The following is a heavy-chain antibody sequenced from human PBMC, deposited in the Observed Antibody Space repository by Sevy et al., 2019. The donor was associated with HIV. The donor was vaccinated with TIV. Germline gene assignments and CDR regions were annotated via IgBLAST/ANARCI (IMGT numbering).Heavy chain of an antibody. CDR1: GFSFSTYA. CDR3: GKVSIFGVGGFYDY. V-gene: IGHV3-23*01. J-gene: IGHJ4*02. CDR2: ISGSGTSK. D-gene: IGHD3-3*01. Sequence: GGSLRLSCAAAGFSFSTYAMTWVRQAPGKGLEWVSGISGSGTSKYYTDSVKGRFTISRDNSKNTVYLQMNNLRAEDTAVYYCGKVSIFGVGGFYDYWGQGTLVTVSS.